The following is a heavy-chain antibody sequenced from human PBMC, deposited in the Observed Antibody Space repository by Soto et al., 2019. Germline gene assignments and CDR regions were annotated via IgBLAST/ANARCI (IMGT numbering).Heavy chain of an antibody. CDR2: INHSGST. CDR1: GGSFSGYY. V-gene: IGHV4-34*01. Sequence: SETLSLTCAVYGGSFSGYYWSWIRQPPGKGLEWIGEINHSGSTNYNPSLKSRVTISVDTSKNQFSLKLSSVTAADTAVYYCARVRRYYDFWSGYPGHYYYYGMDVWGQGTTVTVSS. J-gene: IGHJ6*02. CDR3: ARVRRYYDFWSGYPGHYYYYGMDV. D-gene: IGHD3-3*01.